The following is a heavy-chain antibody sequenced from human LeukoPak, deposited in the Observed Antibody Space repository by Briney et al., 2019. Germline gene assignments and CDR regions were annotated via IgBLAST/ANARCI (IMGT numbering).Heavy chain of an antibody. CDR1: GFTFDDYA. J-gene: IGHJ4*02. CDR2: IGWNSGGI. CDR3: VKVTAAGFVDH. V-gene: IGHV3-9*01. Sequence: PGGSLRLSCAASGFTFDDYAMHWVRQAPGKGLEWVSGIGWNSGGIVYADSVKGRFTISRDNAKKSLYLQMNSLGAEDTASYYCVKVTAAGFVDHWGQGTLVTVSS. D-gene: IGHD6-13*01.